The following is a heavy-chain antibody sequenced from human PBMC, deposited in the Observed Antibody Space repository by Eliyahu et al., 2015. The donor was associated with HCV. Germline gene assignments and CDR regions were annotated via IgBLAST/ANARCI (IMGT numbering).Heavy chain of an antibody. CDR1: GXPFXSXG. V-gene: IGHV3-33*01. J-gene: IGHJ4*02. D-gene: IGHD3-10*01. CDR2: IWYDGSNE. Sequence: QVQLVESGGGVVQPGRSLXLSCAASGXPFXSXGLXWVRQXXGKGRGGVAVIWYDGSNECYADSVKGRFTFSRDNSKNTLYLQMNSLRAEDTAVYYCARDLQPYGSGSYPALGYWGQGTLVTVSS. CDR3: ARDLQPYGSGSYPALGY.